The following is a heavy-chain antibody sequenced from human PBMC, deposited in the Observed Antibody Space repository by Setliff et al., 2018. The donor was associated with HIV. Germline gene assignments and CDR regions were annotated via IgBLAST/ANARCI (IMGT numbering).Heavy chain of an antibody. V-gene: IGHV4-4*09. CDR1: GDTDFY. D-gene: IGHD2-21*02. Sequence: PSETLSLTCTVSGDTDFYWNWIRQPPGKGLEWIGYIHASGKTNYNPSLKSRVTISLDTSKMQFSLHLTSVTAADTAVYYCATLDPSGGNFLAYWGQGTLVT. CDR3: ATLDPSGGNFLAY. CDR2: IHASGKT. J-gene: IGHJ4*02.